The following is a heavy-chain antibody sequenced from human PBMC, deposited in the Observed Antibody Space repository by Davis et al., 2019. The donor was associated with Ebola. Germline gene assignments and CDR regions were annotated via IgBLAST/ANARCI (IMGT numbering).Heavy chain of an antibody. D-gene: IGHD6-19*01. CDR2: IYCSGST. CDR3: ARDRWLVSRYFDL. Sequence: MPSETLSLTCTVSGGSISSGGYYWSWIRQPPGKGLEWIGFIYCSGSTHYNPSLKSRVTISVDTSKNQFSLKLSSVTAADTAVYYCARDRWLVSRYFDLWGRGTLVTVSS. CDR1: GGSISSGGYY. V-gene: IGHV4-61*08. J-gene: IGHJ2*01.